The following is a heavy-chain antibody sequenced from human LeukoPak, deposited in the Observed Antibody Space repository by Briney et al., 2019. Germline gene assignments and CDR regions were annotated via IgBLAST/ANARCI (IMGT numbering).Heavy chain of an antibody. CDR3: ARWEDYGDYGGDGAFDI. D-gene: IGHD4-17*01. CDR1: GGTFSSYA. J-gene: IGHJ3*02. V-gene: IGHV1-69*13. Sequence: SVKVSCKASGGTFSSYAISWVRQAPGQGLEWMGGIIPIFGTANYAQKFQGRVTITADESTSTAYMELSSLRSEDTAVYYCARWEDYGDYGGDGAFDIWGQGTMVTVSS. CDR2: IIPIFGTA.